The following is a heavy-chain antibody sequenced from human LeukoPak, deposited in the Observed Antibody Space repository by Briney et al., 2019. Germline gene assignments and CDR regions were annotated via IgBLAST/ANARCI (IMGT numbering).Heavy chain of an antibody. J-gene: IGHJ3*02. CDR1: GGSISSYY. Sequence: SETLSLTCTASGGSISSYYWSWIRQPAGKGLEWIGRIYTSGSTNYNPSLKSRVTMSVDTSKNQFSLKLSSVTAADTAVYYCARNIRVGNAFDIWGQGTMVTVSS. CDR2: IYTSGST. CDR3: ARNIRVGNAFDI. V-gene: IGHV4-4*07.